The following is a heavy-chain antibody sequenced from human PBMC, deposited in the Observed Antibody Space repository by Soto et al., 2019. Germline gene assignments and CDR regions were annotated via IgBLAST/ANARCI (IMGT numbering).Heavy chain of an antibody. J-gene: IGHJ4*02. CDR1: GGSISSFY. CDR2: IYSGGRN. V-gene: IGHV4-4*07. CDR3: ARDRGSGFDY. Sequence: SETLSLTCTVSGGSISSFYWSWIRQPAGKGLEWIGRIYSGGRNNYNPSLKSRVTISVDTSKNQFSLKLSSVTAADTAVYYCARDRGSGFDYWGQGTLVTVSS. D-gene: IGHD3-16*01.